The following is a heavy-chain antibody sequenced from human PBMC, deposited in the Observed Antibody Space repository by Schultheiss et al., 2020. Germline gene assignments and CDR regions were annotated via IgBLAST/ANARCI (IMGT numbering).Heavy chain of an antibody. V-gene: IGHV3-7*03. D-gene: IGHD5-24*01. CDR3: ARDVEKATSRGFFDQ. J-gene: IGHJ4*02. CDR2: IKPDGSEK. CDR1: GFTFSSFW. Sequence: GGSLRLSCEDSGFTFSSFWMSWVRQAPGKGLEWVANIKPDGSEKVYVDSVKGRFTISRDNAMKSLYLQMNSLRVEDTAVYYCARDVEKATSRGFFDQWGQGTLVTVSS.